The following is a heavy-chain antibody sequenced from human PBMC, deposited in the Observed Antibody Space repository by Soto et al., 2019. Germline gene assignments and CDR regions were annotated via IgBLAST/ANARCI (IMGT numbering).Heavy chain of an antibody. CDR1: GFTFFTYA. CDR3: AKHGYLVDAASDH. V-gene: IGHV3-23*01. Sequence: SGGSLRLSCAASGFTFFTYAMSWVRQAPGKGLEWVSAITDSSDSTYYADSVRGRFTISRDNSKNTLFLQMNSLRVDDTAVYYCAKHGYLVDAASDHCGQGTLVTVS. CDR2: ITDSSDST. J-gene: IGHJ4*02. D-gene: IGHD2-2*03.